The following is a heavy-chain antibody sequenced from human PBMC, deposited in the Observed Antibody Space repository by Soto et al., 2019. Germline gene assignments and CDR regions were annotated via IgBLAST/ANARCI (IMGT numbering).Heavy chain of an antibody. J-gene: IGHJ4*02. Sequence: QVHLVESGGGLVKPGGSLRLSCAASGLTFSDYFMTWIRQAPGKGLEWVAHISYSGTHRHYLDSVKGRFTVSRDNAEKSLYLQMESLRPEDTAVYYCVRCVLAPTMAYDFWGQGTLVTVSS. CDR2: ISYSGTHR. CDR1: GLTFSDYF. CDR3: VRCVLAPTMAYDF. V-gene: IGHV3-11*05. D-gene: IGHD2-8*01.